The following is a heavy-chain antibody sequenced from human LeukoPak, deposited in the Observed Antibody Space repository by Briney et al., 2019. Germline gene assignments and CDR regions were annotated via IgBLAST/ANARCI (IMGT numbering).Heavy chain of an antibody. D-gene: IGHD3-22*01. CDR2: IYSGGST. V-gene: IGHV3-53*01. CDR3: ARITYYYDSSGYYHNWFDP. CDR1: GFTVSSNY. J-gene: IGHJ5*02. Sequence: PGGSLRLSCAASGFTVSSNYMSWVRQAPGKGLEWVSVIYSGGSTYYADSVKGRFTISRDNSKNTLYLQMNSLRAEDTAVYYCARITYYYDSSGYYHNWFDPWGQGTLVTVSS.